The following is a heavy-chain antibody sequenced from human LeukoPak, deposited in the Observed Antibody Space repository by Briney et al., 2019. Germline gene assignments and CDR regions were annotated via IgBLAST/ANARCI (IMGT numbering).Heavy chain of an antibody. CDR2: IWYEGSNK. D-gene: IGHD3-22*01. J-gene: IGHJ4*02. Sequence: PGGSLRLSCTASGFTFTSYGMHWVRQAPGKGLEWVAFIWYEGSNKYYADSVKGQFTISRDNSKNTLYLQMNSLRAEDTAVYYCARAGDYYDSSGYLLLDYWGQGTLVTVSS. V-gene: IGHV3-33*01. CDR1: GFTFTSYG. CDR3: ARAGDYYDSSGYLLLDY.